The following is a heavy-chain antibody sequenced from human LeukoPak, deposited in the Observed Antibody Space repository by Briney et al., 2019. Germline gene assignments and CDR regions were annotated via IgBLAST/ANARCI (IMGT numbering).Heavy chain of an antibody. J-gene: IGHJ3*02. CDR3: AKDRSYGDYGETRGAFDI. CDR2: ISNSGGST. V-gene: IGHV3-23*01. CDR1: GFTFSAFA. D-gene: IGHD4-17*01. Sequence: GGSLRLSCAASGFTFSAFAMSWVSQAPGKGLEWVSIISNSGGSTDYTDSVKGRFTISKDNSKNTLYLQMNSLRGDDTAVYYCAKDRSYGDYGETRGAFDIWGQGTMVTVSS.